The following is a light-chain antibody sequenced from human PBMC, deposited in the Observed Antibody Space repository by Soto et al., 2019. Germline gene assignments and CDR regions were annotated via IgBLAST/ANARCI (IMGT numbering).Light chain of an antibody. V-gene: IGKV1-5*03. J-gene: IGKJ2*01. CDR2: KAS. Sequence: DIQMTQSPSTLSASVGDRVTITCRASQRIGTWLAWYQQKPGKAPNLLIYKASSLQSGVPSRFSGSGSGTEFTVTISSLQPDDFATYYCQQYETYSYTFGQGTKLEIK. CDR1: QRIGTW. CDR3: QQYETYSYT.